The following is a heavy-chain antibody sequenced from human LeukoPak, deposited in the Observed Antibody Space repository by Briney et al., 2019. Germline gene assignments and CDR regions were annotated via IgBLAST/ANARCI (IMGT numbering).Heavy chain of an antibody. CDR2: INHSGST. V-gene: IGHV4-34*01. CDR3: ARTVSGSFYFNN. J-gene: IGHJ4*02. D-gene: IGHD1-26*01. CDR1: GGSFSGYY. Sequence: SETLSLTCAVYGGSFSGYYWSWIRQPPGKGLEWIGEINHSGSTNYNPSLKSRVTISVDASQNQFSLKLSSVTAADTAVYYCARTVSGSFYFNNWGQGTLVTVSS.